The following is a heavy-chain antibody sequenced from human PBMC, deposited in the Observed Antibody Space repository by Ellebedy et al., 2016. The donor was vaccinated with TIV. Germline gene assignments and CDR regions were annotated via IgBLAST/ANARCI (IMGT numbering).Heavy chain of an antibody. Sequence: GGSLRLXCAASGFTFDDYAMHWVRQVPGKGLEWVSLINWDGGSTYYADSLQGRFIISRDNSKNSVYLQMRSLRPEDTGLYYCAKDMGAGVRGVPVDYWGQGTQVTVSS. CDR3: AKDMGAGVRGVPVDY. CDR1: GFTFDDYA. CDR2: INWDGGST. D-gene: IGHD3-10*01. V-gene: IGHV3-43D*03. J-gene: IGHJ4*02.